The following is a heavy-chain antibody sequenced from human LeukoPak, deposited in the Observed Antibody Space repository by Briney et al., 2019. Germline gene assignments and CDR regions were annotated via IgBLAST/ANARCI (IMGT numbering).Heavy chain of an antibody. CDR1: GGTFSNYA. D-gene: IGHD3-3*01. CDR3: ARARIPFAVVIPWDY. J-gene: IGHJ4*02. V-gene: IGHV1-69*13. Sequence: SVKVSCKASGGTFSNYAISWVRQAPGQGLEWMGGIIPLFGTANYTQRFQGRVTTTADESTSTAYMALSSLRSEDTAIYYCARARIPFAVVIPWDYWGQGTLVTVSS. CDR2: IIPLFGTA.